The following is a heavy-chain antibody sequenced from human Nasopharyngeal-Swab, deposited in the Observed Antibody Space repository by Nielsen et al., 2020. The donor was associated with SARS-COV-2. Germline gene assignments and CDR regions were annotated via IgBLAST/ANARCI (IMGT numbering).Heavy chain of an antibody. Sequence: WVRQAPGQGLEWMGIINPSGGSTGYAQKFRGRVTMTRDTSTSTVYMELSSLRSEDTAVYYCARVFSGTYSQFDYWGQGTLVTVSS. CDR2: INPSGGST. J-gene: IGHJ4*02. V-gene: IGHV1-46*01. D-gene: IGHD1-26*01. CDR3: ARVFSGTYSQFDY.